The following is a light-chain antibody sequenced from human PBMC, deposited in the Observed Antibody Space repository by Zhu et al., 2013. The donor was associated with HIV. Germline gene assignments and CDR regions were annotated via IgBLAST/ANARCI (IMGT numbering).Light chain of an antibody. CDR2: WAS. Sequence: DIVMTQSPDSLAVSLGERATINCKSSQSVLYSSTNKNYLAWYQQKPGQPPKLLIYWASTRESGVPDRFVGSGSGTDFTLTITSLQAEDVAVYYCQQYYTTPLTFGGGTKVEIE. CDR3: QQYYTTPLT. J-gene: IGKJ4*01. CDR1: QSVLYSSTNKNY. V-gene: IGKV4-1*01.